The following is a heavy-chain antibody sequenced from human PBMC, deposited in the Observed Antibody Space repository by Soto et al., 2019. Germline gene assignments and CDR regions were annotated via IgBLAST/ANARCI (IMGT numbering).Heavy chain of an antibody. V-gene: IGHV5-51*01. D-gene: IGHD2-15*01. CDR2: VFPGESRT. J-gene: IGHJ6*04. CDR3: VRHGVRVNSDLSLKYYGVDG. Sequence: SLKSSCQASGYRFIDYWIGWVRQMPGRGLEWMGIVFPGESRTAYSPSFQGQVTISADNSINTAYLQWTSLLASDTAIYYCVRHGVRVNSDLSLKYYGVDGWGTGKKVTV. CDR1: GYRFIDYW.